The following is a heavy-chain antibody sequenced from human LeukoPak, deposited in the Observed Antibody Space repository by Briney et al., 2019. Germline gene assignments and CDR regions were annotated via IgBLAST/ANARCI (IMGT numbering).Heavy chain of an antibody. V-gene: IGHV4-39*01. CDR2: IYYSGST. Sequence: SETLSLTCTVSGDSISSSTYYCGWVRQPPGKGLEWIGNIYYSGSTYYNPSLKSRVTISVDTSKNQFSLKLSSVTAADTAVYYSAKTCGYNPFDYWGQGTLVTVSS. D-gene: IGHD5-24*01. J-gene: IGHJ4*02. CDR3: AKTCGYNPFDY. CDR1: GDSISSSTYY.